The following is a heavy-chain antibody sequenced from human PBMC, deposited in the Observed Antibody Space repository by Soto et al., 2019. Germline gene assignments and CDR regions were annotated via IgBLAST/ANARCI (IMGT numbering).Heavy chain of an antibody. D-gene: IGHD1-1*01. CDR3: AKGFLGTKTPPGWYQFDF. CDR2: VNPSAGTT. Sequence: ASVKVSCKASGYTFTTYYIHWVRQAPGQGLEWMGIVNPSAGTTSNAQKFQGRVTMTRDTSTSTVYMELSSLTSEDTAVYYCAKGFLGTKTPPGWYQFDFWGQGTLVTVSS. CDR1: GYTFTTYY. V-gene: IGHV1-46*01. J-gene: IGHJ4*02.